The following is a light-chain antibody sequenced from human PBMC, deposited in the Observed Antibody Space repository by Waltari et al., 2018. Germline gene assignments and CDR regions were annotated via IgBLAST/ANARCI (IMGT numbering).Light chain of an antibody. J-gene: IGKJ4*01. Sequence: DIQMTQSPSSLSASVGDRVTITCRASETIRIYLNWYQQKPGNAPKLLINTASRLQSGVPSRFSGSGSGTDCTLAISTLQHEDFATYYCQQSYSIPLTFGGGTKVVIK. CDR3: QQSYSIPLT. V-gene: IGKV1-39*01. CDR1: ETIRIY. CDR2: TAS.